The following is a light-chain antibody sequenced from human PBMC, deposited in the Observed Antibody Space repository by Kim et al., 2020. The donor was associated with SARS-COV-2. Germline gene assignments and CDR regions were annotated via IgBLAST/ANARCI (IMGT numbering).Light chain of an antibody. CDR2: ATS. J-gene: IGKJ4*02. CDR1: QSISSF. CDR3: QQTYGFCT. V-gene: IGKV1-39*01. Sequence: DIQMTQSPSSLSASVGDRVTITCRASQSISSFLNWYQHKPGKAPNLLFYATSSLQSRVPSRFSGSGSGTEFTLTINSLQPVGFVIYYCQQTYGFCTFGRDTKVEI.